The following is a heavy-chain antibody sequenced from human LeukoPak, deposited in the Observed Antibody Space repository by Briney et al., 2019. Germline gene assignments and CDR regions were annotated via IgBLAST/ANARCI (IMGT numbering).Heavy chain of an antibody. CDR2: IYSGGST. CDR3: ARGAVAGSFDY. Sequence: GGSLALSCAASGFTVSGNYMSWVRQAPGKGLQWVSVIYSGGSTYYADSVKGRFTISRDNSENTLYLQMNRLRAEDTAVYYCARGAVAGSFDYWGQGTLVTVSS. V-gene: IGHV3-66*01. J-gene: IGHJ4*02. CDR1: GFTVSGNY. D-gene: IGHD6-19*01.